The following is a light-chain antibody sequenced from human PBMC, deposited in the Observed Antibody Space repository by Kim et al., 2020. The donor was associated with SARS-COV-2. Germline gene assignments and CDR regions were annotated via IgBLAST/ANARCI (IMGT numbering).Light chain of an antibody. V-gene: IGKV1-12*01. J-gene: IGKJ2*01. CDR2: AAS. Sequence: SASVADRVTITCRASQGISSLLAWYQQTPGKAPNLLIYAASSLQSGVPSRFSGSGSGTDFTLTISSLQPEDFATYYCQQANSFPYTFGQGTKLEI. CDR3: QQANSFPYT. CDR1: QGISSL.